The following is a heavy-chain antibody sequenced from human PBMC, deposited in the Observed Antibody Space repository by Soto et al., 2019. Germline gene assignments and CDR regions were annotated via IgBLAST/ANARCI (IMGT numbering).Heavy chain of an antibody. J-gene: IGHJ4*02. V-gene: IGHV1-2*04. CDR3: AREPDSSTSCYDY. CDR2: INPNSGGT. CDR1: GYTFTGYY. D-gene: IGHD2-2*01. Sequence: QVQLVQSGAEVKKPWASVKVSCKASGYTFTGYYMHWVRQAPGQGLEWMGWINPNSGGTNYAQKFQGWVTMTRDTSISSAYMELSRLRSDDTAVYYCAREPDSSTSCYDYWGQGTLVTVSS.